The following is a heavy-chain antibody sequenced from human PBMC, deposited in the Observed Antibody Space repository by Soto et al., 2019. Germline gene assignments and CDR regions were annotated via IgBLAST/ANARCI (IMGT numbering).Heavy chain of an antibody. CDR1: GFSLSSTRMA. D-gene: IGHD6-19*01. CDR3: AHIVVAGLGYYFDY. CDR2: IYWDDDK. Sequence: QITLKESGPTLVKPTQTLTLTCTFSGFSLSSTRMAVGWIRQPPGKALEWLALIYWDDDKRYSPFLKSRLTITSNPTXNQVVLTMSNMDPVDTARYYCAHIVVAGLGYYFDYWGQGTLVTVSS. J-gene: IGHJ4*02. V-gene: IGHV2-5*02.